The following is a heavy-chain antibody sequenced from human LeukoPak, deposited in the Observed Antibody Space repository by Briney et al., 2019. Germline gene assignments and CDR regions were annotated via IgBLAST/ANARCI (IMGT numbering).Heavy chain of an antibody. CDR2: INHSGST. Sequence: SETLSLTCAVYGGSFSGYYWSWIRQPPGKGLEWIGEINHSGSTNYNPSLKSRVTISVDTSKNQFSLKLSSVTAADTAVYYCARDKGYCSSTSCFEGDYWGQGTLVTVSS. J-gene: IGHJ4*02. V-gene: IGHV4-34*01. D-gene: IGHD2-2*01. CDR3: ARDKGYCSSTSCFEGDY. CDR1: GGSFSGYY.